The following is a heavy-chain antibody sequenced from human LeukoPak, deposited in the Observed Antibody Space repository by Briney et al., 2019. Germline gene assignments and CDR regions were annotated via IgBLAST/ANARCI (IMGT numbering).Heavy chain of an antibody. J-gene: IGHJ5*02. CDR3: GRGAGAGNFKNCFAP. CDR1: GFTFSNYG. V-gene: IGHV3-33*01. Sequence: GGSLRLSCAASGFTFSNYGMHWVRQAPGKGLEWVAVIWYDGSNKYYADSVKGRFTISRDNSKNTLYLQMNSLRAEDTAVYYCGRGAGAGNFKNCFAPWGQGPLVTVSS. CDR2: IWYDGSNK. D-gene: IGHD3-10*01.